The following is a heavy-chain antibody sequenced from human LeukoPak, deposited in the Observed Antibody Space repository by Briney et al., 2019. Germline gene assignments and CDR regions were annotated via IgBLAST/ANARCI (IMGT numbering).Heavy chain of an antibody. CDR1: GFTFSSYA. Sequence: GGSLRLSCAASGFTFSSYAMTWVRQSPGKGLEWVSVIGSGGDTYYSDAVQGRFTISRDNSKNTLYLQMNSLRAADTAVYYCAKYYAARSRSFDFWGQGTLVTVSS. J-gene: IGHJ4*02. V-gene: IGHV3-23*01. CDR3: AKYYAARSRSFDF. D-gene: IGHD3-10*01. CDR2: IGSGGDT.